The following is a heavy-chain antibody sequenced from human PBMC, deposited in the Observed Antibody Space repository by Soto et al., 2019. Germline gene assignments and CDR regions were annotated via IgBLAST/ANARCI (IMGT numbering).Heavy chain of an antibody. CDR1: GGSISISSYY. CDR2: IYYSGST. V-gene: IGHV4-39*01. Sequence: SETLSLTCTVSGGSISISSYYWGCIRQPPGKGLEWIGSIYYSGSTYYNPSLKSRVTISVDTSKNQFSLKLSSVTAADTAVYYCARHLRYYDILTRSFYYYYYGMDVWGQGTTVTVSS. J-gene: IGHJ6*02. D-gene: IGHD3-9*01. CDR3: ARHLRYYDILTRSFYYYYYGMDV.